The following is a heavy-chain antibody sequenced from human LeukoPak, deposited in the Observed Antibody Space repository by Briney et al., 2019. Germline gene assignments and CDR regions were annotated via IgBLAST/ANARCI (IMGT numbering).Heavy chain of an antibody. V-gene: IGHV4-59*08. Sequence: SETLSLTCTVSGGSISSYYWSWIRQPPGKGLEWIAYIYHSGSTNYNPSLKSRVTISVDTSKNQFSLRLSSVTAADTAVYYCARHGHTYYDYVWGSRDAFDIWGQGTMVTVSS. D-gene: IGHD3-16*01. J-gene: IGHJ3*02. CDR2: IYHSGST. CDR1: GGSISSYY. CDR3: ARHGHTYYDYVWGSRDAFDI.